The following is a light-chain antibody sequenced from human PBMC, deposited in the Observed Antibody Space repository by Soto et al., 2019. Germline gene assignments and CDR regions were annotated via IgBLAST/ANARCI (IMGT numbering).Light chain of an antibody. CDR1: QDISNY. V-gene: IGKV1-33*01. CDR2: DAS. J-gene: IGKJ1*01. Sequence: DIQMTQSRSSLSASVGDRVTITCQASQDISNYLNWYQQKPGKAPKLLIYDASNLETGVPSRFSGSGSGTDFTFTISSLQPEDIATYYCQQYDNLWTFGQGTKVDIK. CDR3: QQYDNLWT.